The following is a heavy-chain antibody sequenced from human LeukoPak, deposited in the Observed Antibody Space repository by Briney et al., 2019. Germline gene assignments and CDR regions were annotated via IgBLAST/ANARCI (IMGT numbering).Heavy chain of an antibody. CDR3: SRDRGIGYPSKWGGGLYSFDS. D-gene: IGHD2-2*03. CDR1: GFAFGDYA. V-gene: IGHV3-49*03. J-gene: IGHJ4*02. CDR2: IRGKEYGGTT. Sequence: GGSLRLSCTSSGFAFGDYAMTWFRQAPGKGLEWVAFIRGKEYGGTTEYAASVKDRFTISRDDSRAIAYLQMNSLKTEDTAVYYCSRDRGIGYPSKWGGGLYSFDSWGQGTRVTVSS.